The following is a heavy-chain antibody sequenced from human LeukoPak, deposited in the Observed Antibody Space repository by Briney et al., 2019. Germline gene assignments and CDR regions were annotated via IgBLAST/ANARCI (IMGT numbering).Heavy chain of an antibody. J-gene: IGHJ4*02. V-gene: IGHV1-69*13. CDR2: IIPIIGTA. D-gene: IGHD1-14*01. Sequence: SVKVSCKASGGTFSSYAISWVRQAPGQGLEWMGGIIPIIGTANYAQKFQGRVTITADESTSTAYMELSSLRSEDTAVYYCARPEGLTDRDYYFDYWGQGTLVTVSS. CDR3: ARPEGLTDRDYYFDY. CDR1: GGTFSSYA.